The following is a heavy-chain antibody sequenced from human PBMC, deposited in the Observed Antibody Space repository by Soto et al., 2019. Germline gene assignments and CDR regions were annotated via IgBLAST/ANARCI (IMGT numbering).Heavy chain of an antibody. V-gene: IGHV3-23*01. CDR1: GFTFSSYA. J-gene: IGHJ6*02. CDR2: ISGSGGST. CDR3: AKVPGGSSPYYYYGMDV. D-gene: IGHD6-6*01. Sequence: LRLSCAASGFTFSSYAMSWVRQAPGKGLEWVSAISGSGGSTYYADSVKGRFTISRDNSKNTLYLQMNSLRAEDTAVYYCAKVPGGSSPYYYYGMDVWGQGTTVTVSS.